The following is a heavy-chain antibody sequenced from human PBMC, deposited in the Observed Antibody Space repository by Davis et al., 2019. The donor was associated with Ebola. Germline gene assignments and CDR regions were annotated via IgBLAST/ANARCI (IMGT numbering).Heavy chain of an antibody. CDR2: INPNSGGT. V-gene: IGHV1-2*06. D-gene: IGHD6-13*01. CDR1: GYTFTGYY. Sequence: ASVKVSCKASGYTFTGYYMHWVRQAPGQGLEWMGRINPNSGGTNYAQKFQGRVTMTRDTSISTAYMELSSLRSEDTAVYYCAREVTSSWYVGFWFDPWGQGTLVTVSS. J-gene: IGHJ5*02. CDR3: AREVTSSWYVGFWFDP.